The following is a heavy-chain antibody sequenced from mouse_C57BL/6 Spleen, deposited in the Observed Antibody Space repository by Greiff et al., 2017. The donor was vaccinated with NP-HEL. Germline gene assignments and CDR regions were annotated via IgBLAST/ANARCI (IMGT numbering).Heavy chain of an antibody. J-gene: IGHJ1*03. D-gene: IGHD1-1*01. V-gene: IGHV1-39*01. CDR1: GYSFTDYN. CDR2: INPNYGTT. Sequence: EVKLMESGPELVKPGASVKISCKASGYSFTDYNMNWVKQSNGKSLEWIGVINPNYGTTSYNQKFKGKATLTVDQSSSTAYMQLNSLTSEDSAVYYCASRGLTTVVYWYFDVWGTGTTVTVSS. CDR3: ASRGLTTVVYWYFDV.